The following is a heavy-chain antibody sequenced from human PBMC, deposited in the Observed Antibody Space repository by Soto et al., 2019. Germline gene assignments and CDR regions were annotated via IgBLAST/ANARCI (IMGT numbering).Heavy chain of an antibody. Sequence: GGSLRLSCAASGFTFSDYYMSWIRQAPGKGLEWVSYISSSGSTIYYADSVKGRFTISRDNAKNSLYLQMNSLRAEDTAVYYCARDPSSGYSSGRRRPFDYWGQGTLVTVYS. CDR2: ISSSGSTI. CDR3: ARDPSSGYSSGRRRPFDY. D-gene: IGHD6-19*01. CDR1: GFTFSDYY. V-gene: IGHV3-11*01. J-gene: IGHJ4*02.